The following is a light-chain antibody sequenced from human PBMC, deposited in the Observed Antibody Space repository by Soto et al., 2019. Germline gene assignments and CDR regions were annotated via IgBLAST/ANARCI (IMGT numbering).Light chain of an antibody. Sequence: EILFTPSPGTQSLSPGERGTHPRRSSQSVSSSYLAWYQQKPGQAPRLLIYGASSRATGIPDRFSGSGSGTDFTLTISRLEPEDFAVYYCQQYGSSLWTFGQGTKVDNK. CDR3: QQYGSSLWT. V-gene: IGKV3-20*01. CDR2: GAS. J-gene: IGKJ1*01. CDR1: QSVSSSY.